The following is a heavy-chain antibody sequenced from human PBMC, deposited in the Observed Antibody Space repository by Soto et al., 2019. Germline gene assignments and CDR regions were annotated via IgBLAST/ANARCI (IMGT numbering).Heavy chain of an antibody. Sequence: EVQLVESGGGLVKPGGSLRLSCAASGFTFSSYSMNWVRQAPGKELEWVSSISSSSSYIYYADSVKGRFTISRDNAKNSLYLQMNSVRAEDTAVYYCARDLSVLEWLYYFDSWGQGTLVTVSS. CDR1: GFTFSSYS. V-gene: IGHV3-21*01. D-gene: IGHD3-3*01. J-gene: IGHJ4*02. CDR2: ISSSSSYI. CDR3: ARDLSVLEWLYYFDS.